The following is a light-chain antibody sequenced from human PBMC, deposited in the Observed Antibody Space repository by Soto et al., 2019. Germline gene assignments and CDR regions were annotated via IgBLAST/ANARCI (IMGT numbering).Light chain of an antibody. J-gene: IGKJ1*01. CDR1: QSVSSSY. CDR3: QQSYSTPRT. Sequence: EIVLTQSPGTLSLSPGERATLPCRASQSVSSSYLAWYQQKPGQAPRLLIYGASSRATGIPDRFSGSGSGTDFTLTISSLQPEDFATYYCQQSYSTPRTFGQGTKVDIK. CDR2: GAS. V-gene: IGKV3-20*01.